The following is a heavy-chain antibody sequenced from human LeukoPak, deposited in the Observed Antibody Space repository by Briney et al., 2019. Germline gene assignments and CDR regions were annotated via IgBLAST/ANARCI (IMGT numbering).Heavy chain of an antibody. CDR3: VKGGSSGYRWFDP. D-gene: IGHD3-22*01. CDR1: GFTFSSYA. Sequence: GGSLRLSCAASGFTFSSYAMSWVRRAPGKGLEWVSGISGSGGTYYADSVKGRSTISRDNSKNTLYLQMNSLRAEDTAVYYCVKGGSSGYRWFDPWGQGTLVTVSS. CDR2: ISGSGGT. V-gene: IGHV3-23*01. J-gene: IGHJ5*02.